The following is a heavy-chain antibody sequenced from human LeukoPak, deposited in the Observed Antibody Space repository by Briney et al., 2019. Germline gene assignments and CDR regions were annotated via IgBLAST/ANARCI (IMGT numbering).Heavy chain of an antibody. CDR1: GFTFSSYA. Sequence: GGSLRLSCAASGFTFSSYAMSWVRQAPGKGLEWVSVISGSGGSTYYADSVKGRFTISRDNYKNTLYLQMKSLRAEDTAVYYCAKSPGVSVAAADTGMFDYWGQGTLVTVSS. D-gene: IGHD6-13*01. CDR2: ISGSGGST. CDR3: AKSPGVSVAAADTGMFDY. V-gene: IGHV3-23*01. J-gene: IGHJ4*02.